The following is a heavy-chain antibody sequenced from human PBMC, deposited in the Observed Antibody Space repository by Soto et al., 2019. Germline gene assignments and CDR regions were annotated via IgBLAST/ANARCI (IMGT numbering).Heavy chain of an antibody. CDR3: AKAHQWGDYDYYGMEV. D-gene: IGHD1-26*01. V-gene: IGHV3-23*01. CDR2: ISGSGGST. CDR1: GFTFSSYA. Sequence: GGSLRLSCAASGFTFSSYAMSWVRQAPGKGLEWVSAISGSGGSTYYADSVKGRFTISRDNSKNTLYLQMNSLRAEDTAVYYCAKAHQWGDYDYYGMEVWGQGTTVTVSS. J-gene: IGHJ6*02.